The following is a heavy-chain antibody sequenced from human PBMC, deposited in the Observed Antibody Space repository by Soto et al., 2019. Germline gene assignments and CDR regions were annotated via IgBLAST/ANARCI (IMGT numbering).Heavy chain of an antibody. CDR3: AKTFGSNWLLDY. D-gene: IGHD1-1*01. Sequence: EVQLLESGGGLVQPGGSLRLSCAGSGFTFSDYAISWVRQAPGKGLEWVSAMSGSGGSIYYADFVKGRFTISRDNSKNTVYLQMSCLRGEDTAIYYCAKTFGSNWLLDYWGRGTLVTVSS. J-gene: IGHJ4*02. CDR2: MSGSGGSI. V-gene: IGHV3-23*01. CDR1: GFTFSDYA.